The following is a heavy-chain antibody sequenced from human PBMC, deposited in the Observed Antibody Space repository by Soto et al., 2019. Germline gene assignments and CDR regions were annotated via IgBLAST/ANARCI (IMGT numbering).Heavy chain of an antibody. CDR1: GFTFSNAW. V-gene: IGHV3-15*01. CDR3: TTVRPNYYDSSGYYFDY. J-gene: IGHJ4*02. D-gene: IGHD3-22*01. CDR2: IKSKTDGGTT. Sequence: LRRSCAASGFTFSNAWMSWVRQAPGKGREWVGRIKSKTDGGTTDYAAPVKGRFTISRDDSKNTLYLQMNSLKTEDTAVYYCTTVRPNYYDSSGYYFDYWGQGTLVTVSS.